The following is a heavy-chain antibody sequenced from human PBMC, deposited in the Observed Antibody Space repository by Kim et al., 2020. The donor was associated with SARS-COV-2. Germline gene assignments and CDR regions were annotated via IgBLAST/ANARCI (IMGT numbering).Heavy chain of an antibody. CDR3: AKESYDYVWGRWARNWFDP. J-gene: IGHJ5*02. V-gene: IGHV3-33*06. D-gene: IGHD3-16*01. Sequence: GGSLRLSCAASGFTFSSYGMHWVRQAPGKGLEWVAVIWYDGSNKYYADSVKGRFTISRDNSKNTLYLQMNSLRAEDTAVYYCAKESYDYVWGRWARNWFDPWGQGTLVTVSS. CDR1: GFTFSSYG. CDR2: IWYDGSNK.